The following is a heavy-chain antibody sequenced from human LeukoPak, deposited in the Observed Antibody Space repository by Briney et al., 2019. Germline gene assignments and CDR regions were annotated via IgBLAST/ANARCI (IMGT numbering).Heavy chain of an antibody. V-gene: IGHV3-11*01. J-gene: IGHJ6*03. CDR3: ARAAVVYGDYVGYYMDV. Sequence: PGGSLRLSCAASGFTFGDYYMSWIRQAPGKGLEWVSYISSSGNSISYADSVKGRFTISRDNSKNTLYLQMNGLRAEDTAVYYCARAAVVYGDYVGYYMDVWGKGTTVTISS. CDR1: GFTFGDYY. D-gene: IGHD4-17*01. CDR2: ISSSGNSI.